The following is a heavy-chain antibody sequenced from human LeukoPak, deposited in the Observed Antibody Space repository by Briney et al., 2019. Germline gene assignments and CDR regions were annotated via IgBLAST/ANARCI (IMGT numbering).Heavy chain of an antibody. V-gene: IGHV3-23*01. CDR2: ISGSGGST. D-gene: IGHD5-12*01. CDR3: AKDEGGYDFFFDY. J-gene: IGHJ4*02. CDR1: GFTFSSYA. Sequence: GSLRLSRAASGFTFSSYAMSWVRQAPGKGLEWVSAISGSGGSTYYADSVKGRFTISRDNSKNTLYLQMNSLRAEDTAVYYCAKDEGGYDFFFDYWGQGTLITVSS.